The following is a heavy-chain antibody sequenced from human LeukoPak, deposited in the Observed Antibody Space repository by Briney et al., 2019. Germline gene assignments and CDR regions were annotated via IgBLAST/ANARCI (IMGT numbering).Heavy chain of an antibody. Sequence: GRSLRLSCAASGFTFSSYAMHWVRQAPGKGLEWVAVISYDGSNKYYADSVKGRFTISRDNSKNTLYLQMNSLRAEDTAVYYCAKDPLRSGWYPYYFDYWGQGTLVTVSS. J-gene: IGHJ4*02. CDR3: AKDPLRSGWYPYYFDY. CDR2: ISYDGSNK. CDR1: GFTFSSYA. D-gene: IGHD6-19*01. V-gene: IGHV3-30-3*01.